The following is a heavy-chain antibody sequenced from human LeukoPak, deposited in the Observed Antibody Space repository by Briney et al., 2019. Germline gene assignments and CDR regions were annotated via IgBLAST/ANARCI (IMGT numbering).Heavy chain of an antibody. CDR2: ISYDGSNK. D-gene: IGHD3-22*01. J-gene: IGHJ4*02. CDR1: GFTFSSYA. V-gene: IGHV3-30-3*01. CDR3: AAASFDSSGYYGTSIGLDY. Sequence: PGGSLRLSCAASGFTFSSYAMHWVRQAPGKRLEWVAVISYDGSNKYYADSVKGRFTISRDNSKNTLYLQMNSLRAEDTAVYYCAAASFDSSGYYGTSIGLDYWGQGTLVTVSS.